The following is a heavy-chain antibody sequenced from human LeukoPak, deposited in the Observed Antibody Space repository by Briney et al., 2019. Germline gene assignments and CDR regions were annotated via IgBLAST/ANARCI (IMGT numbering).Heavy chain of an antibody. V-gene: IGHV3-23*01. J-gene: IGHJ4*02. D-gene: IGHD3-9*01. CDR3: ARNVFRYFDWVSH. CDR2: ISGSGDST. CDR1: GFTFSTYA. Sequence: GGSLRLSCAASGFTFSTYAMSWVRQAPGKGLEWVSAISGSGDSTYYADSVKGRFTISRDNSKNTLFLQMNSLRAEDTAVYYCARNVFRYFDWVSHWGQGTLVTVSS.